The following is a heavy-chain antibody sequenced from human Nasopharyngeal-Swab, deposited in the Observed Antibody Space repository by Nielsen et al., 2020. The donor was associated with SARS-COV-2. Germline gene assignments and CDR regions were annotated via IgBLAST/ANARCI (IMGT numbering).Heavy chain of an antibody. D-gene: IGHD3-9*01. J-gene: IGHJ6*02. CDR1: GFTFSDYY. CDR2: ISSSGSTI. V-gene: IGHV3-11*01. CDR3: ARGGPPTYYDILTGYPYYYYGMDV. Sequence: GESLKISCAASGFTFSDYYMSWIRQAPGKGLEWVSYISSSGSTIHYADSVKGRFTISRDNAKNSLYLQMNSLRAEDTAVYYCARGGPPTYYDILTGYPYYYYGMDVWGQGTTVTVSS.